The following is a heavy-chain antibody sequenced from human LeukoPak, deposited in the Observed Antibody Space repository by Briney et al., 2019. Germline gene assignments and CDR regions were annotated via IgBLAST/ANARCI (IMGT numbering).Heavy chain of an antibody. CDR2: IYYSGST. J-gene: IGHJ3*02. D-gene: IGHD6-19*01. CDR1: GGSISSYY. V-gene: IGHV4-59*08. Sequence: SETLSLTCTVSGGSISSYYWSWIRQPPGKGLEWIGYIYYSGSTNYNPSLKSRVTISVDTSKNQFSLKLSSVTAADTAVYYCARHLRAGGDAFDIWGQGTMVTVSS. CDR3: ARHLRAGGDAFDI.